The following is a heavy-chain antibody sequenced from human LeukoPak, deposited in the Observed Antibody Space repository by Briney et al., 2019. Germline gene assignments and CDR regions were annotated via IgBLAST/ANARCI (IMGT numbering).Heavy chain of an antibody. CDR2: IKEDGSKV. J-gene: IGHJ4*02. CDR3: ARESTVAGTIFDF. V-gene: IGHV3-7*04. Sequence: GGSLRLSCAASGFTFTTNWMSWVRQTPGKGLEWVANIKEDGSKVYYVDSVRGRFTISRDNAKNSLYLQMDSLRAEDTAVYYCARESTVAGTIFDFWGQGTLVTVPS. CDR1: GFTFTTNW. D-gene: IGHD6-19*01.